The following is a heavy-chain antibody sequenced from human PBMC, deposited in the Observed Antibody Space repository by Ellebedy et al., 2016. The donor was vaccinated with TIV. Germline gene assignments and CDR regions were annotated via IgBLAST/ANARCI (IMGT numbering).Heavy chain of an antibody. D-gene: IGHD6-13*01. CDR3: ARPAASYSSSWYDFDC. V-gene: IGHV3-21*01. CDR1: GFTFSSFT. J-gene: IGHJ4*02. CDR2: ISSSGTYI. Sequence: GESLKISCAASGFTFSSFTMNWVRQAPGKGLEWVSSISSSGTYIHNADSVKGRFTISRDHAKNSLYLQMNRLRVEDTAIYYCARPAASYSSSWYDFDCWGQGTLVTVSS.